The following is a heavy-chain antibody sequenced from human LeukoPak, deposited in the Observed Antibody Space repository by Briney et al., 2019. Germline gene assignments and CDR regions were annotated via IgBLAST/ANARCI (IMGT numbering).Heavy chain of an antibody. V-gene: IGHV3-21*01. D-gene: IGHD4-17*01. CDR2: ITGGTTSI. CDR1: GFTFSYYN. J-gene: IGHJ4*02. CDR3: ARDWAYGDSPPFH. Sequence: PGGSLRLSCAASGFTFSYYNMNWVRQAPGKGLEWVSSITGGTTSIHYADYYAGSVKGRFTISRDNTKSSLFLQMNSLRAEDTAVHYCARDWAYGDSPPFHWGQGTLVTVSS.